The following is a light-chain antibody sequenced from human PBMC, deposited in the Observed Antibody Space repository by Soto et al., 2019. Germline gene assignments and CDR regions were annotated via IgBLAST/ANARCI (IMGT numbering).Light chain of an antibody. V-gene: IGKV1-6*01. CDR2: AAS. CDR1: QDIRND. Sequence: AIQMTQSPSSLSASVGDRVTITCRASQDIRNDLGWYQQKPGKAPKLLIYAASSLQSGVPSRLSGSGSGTDFTLTISLLQPEDFATYYCLQHSNFPFTFGQGTKLQIK. J-gene: IGKJ2*01. CDR3: LQHSNFPFT.